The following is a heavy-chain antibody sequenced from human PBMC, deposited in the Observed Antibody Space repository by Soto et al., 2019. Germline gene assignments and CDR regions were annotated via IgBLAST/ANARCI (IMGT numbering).Heavy chain of an antibody. Sequence: QVPLQESRPGLVKPSETLCLTRTVSGGSISSSYWGWIRQPPGKGLEWVGYIHYGGRTHKPTSLTSRITISLDTSKNQFSLRLTAVSAADTSVYYCARHSTGLDVLGKGTTVTVSS. CDR1: GGSISSSY. J-gene: IGHJ6*04. CDR3: ARHSTGLDV. CDR2: IHYGGRT. V-gene: IGHV4-59*08. D-gene: IGHD3-9*01.